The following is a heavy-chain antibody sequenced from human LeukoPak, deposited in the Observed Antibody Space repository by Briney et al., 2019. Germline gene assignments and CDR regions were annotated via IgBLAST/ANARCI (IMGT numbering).Heavy chain of an antibody. CDR1: GFTFSDHY. V-gene: IGHV3-72*01. Sequence: PGGSLRLSCAASGFTFSDHYMDWVCQAPGKGLEWVCRSRNKANSYSTTFGKSVKGRLTISRDESENSLYLQLNSLKTEDTGVYYCVRLSRGAMNYYMDVWGKGTTVTISS. D-gene: IGHD3-10*01. J-gene: IGHJ6*03. CDR2: SRNKANSYST. CDR3: VRLSRGAMNYYMDV.